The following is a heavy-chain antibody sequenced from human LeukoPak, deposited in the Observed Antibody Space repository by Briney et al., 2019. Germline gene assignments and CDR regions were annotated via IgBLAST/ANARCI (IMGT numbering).Heavy chain of an antibody. CDR1: GFTFSRYW. CDR2: IKQDGSEK. J-gene: IGHJ4*02. CDR3: TRARIVGAIGY. V-gene: IGHV3-7*04. D-gene: IGHD1-26*01. Sequence: GGSLRLSCAASGFTFSRYWMSWVSQAPGKRLEWVANIKQDGSEKYYVDCVKGRFTISRDNAKNTLYLQMNSLRAEDTAVYYCTRARIVGAIGYWGQGNLVAVSS.